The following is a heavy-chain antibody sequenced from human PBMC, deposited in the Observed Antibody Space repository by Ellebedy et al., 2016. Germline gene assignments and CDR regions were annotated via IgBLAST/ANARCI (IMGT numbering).Heavy chain of an antibody. J-gene: IGHJ4*02. D-gene: IGHD4-11*01. CDR1: GGSFTDYY. CDR3: ARTTRVRLFDQ. CDR2: INHVGST. V-gene: IGHV4-34*01. Sequence: SETLSLXXAVNGGSFTDYYWSWLRQSPGKGLEWIGEINHVGSTHYNPSFKSRVTVSLDASKNQFSLNLSPVTAADTAVYYRARTTRVRLFDQWGPGALVTVSS.